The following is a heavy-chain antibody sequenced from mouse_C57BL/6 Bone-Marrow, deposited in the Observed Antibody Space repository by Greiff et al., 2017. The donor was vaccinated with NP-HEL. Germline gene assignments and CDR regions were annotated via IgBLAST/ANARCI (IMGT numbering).Heavy chain of an antibody. D-gene: IGHD2-3*01. J-gene: IGHJ2*01. Sequence: EVKVVESGGGLVKPGGSLKLSCAASGFTFSSYTMSWVRQTPEQRLEWVATISGGGGNTYYPDSVKGRFTISRDTAKNTLYLQMSSLRSEDTALYYCARQGRWLLRYYFDYWGQGTTLTVSS. CDR3: ARQGRWLLRYYFDY. CDR1: GFTFSSYT. V-gene: IGHV5-9*01. CDR2: ISGGGGNT.